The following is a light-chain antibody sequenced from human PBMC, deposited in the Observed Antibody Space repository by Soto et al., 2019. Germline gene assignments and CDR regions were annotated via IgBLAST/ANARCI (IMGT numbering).Light chain of an antibody. CDR3: SSYTSSSTYV. J-gene: IGLJ1*01. CDR1: SSDVGGYNY. V-gene: IGLV2-14*01. CDR2: DVS. Sequence: QSALTQPASVSGSPGQSITFSCTGTSSDVGGYNYVSWYQQHPGKAPKLMIYDVSNRPSGVSNRFSGSKSGNTASLTISGLQAEDEADCYCSSYTSSSTYVFGTGTKVAVL.